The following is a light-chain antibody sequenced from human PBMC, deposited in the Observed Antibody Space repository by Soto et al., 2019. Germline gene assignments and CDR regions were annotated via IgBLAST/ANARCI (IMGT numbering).Light chain of an antibody. CDR2: STS. Sequence: DIQMTQSPSSVSASVGDRVTITCRASQDISNWLAWYQQKPGKAPKLLIYSTSSLQNGVPSRFSGSGSGTEFTLPIPSPQPEEFATYYFPKGPSFPRTFGQGTKVEV. J-gene: IGKJ1*01. V-gene: IGKV1-12*01. CDR3: PKGPSFPRT. CDR1: QDISNW.